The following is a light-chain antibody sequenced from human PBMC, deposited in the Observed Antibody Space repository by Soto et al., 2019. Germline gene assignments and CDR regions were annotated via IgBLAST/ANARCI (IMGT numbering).Light chain of an antibody. Sequence: EIVLTQAPATLSVSAGERATLSCRASQSISINLAWYQQKPGQAPRLLIYGASTRATGIPARFSGSGSGTEFTLIISSLQSEDFAIYYCQQYNNWPPWTFGQGTKV. J-gene: IGKJ1*01. CDR1: QSISIN. V-gene: IGKV3-15*01. CDR2: GAS. CDR3: QQYNNWPPWT.